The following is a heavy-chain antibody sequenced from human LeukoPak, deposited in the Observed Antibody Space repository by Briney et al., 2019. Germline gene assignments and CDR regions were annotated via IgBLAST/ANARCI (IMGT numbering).Heavy chain of an antibody. Sequence: VALVKVSCKASGGTFSSYAISWVRQAPGQGLEWMGGIIPIFGTANYAQKLQGRVTITTDESTSTAYMELSSLRSEDTAVYYCARERGQRGYNWNHGDYYYYYYMDVWGKGTTVTVSS. D-gene: IGHD1-1*01. CDR3: ARERGQRGYNWNHGDYYYYYYMDV. CDR1: GGTFSSYA. V-gene: IGHV1-69*05. CDR2: IIPIFGTA. J-gene: IGHJ6*03.